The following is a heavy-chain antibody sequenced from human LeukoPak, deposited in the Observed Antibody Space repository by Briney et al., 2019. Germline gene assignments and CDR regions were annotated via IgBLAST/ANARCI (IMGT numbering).Heavy chain of an antibody. J-gene: IGHJ4*02. Sequence: SVKVSCKASGRTFSSYAISSARHAPGQGLDWMGGIIPIFGTANYAQKFQGRVTITADESTSTAYMELSSLRSEDTAVYYCARGDLGYYFDYWGQGTLV. V-gene: IGHV1-69*13. CDR2: IIPIFGTA. CDR3: ARGDLGYYFDY. D-gene: IGHD3-22*01. CDR1: GRTFSSYA.